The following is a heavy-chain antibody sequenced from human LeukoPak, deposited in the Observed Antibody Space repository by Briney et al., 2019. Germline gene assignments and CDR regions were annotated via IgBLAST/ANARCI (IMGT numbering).Heavy chain of an antibody. Sequence: PGRSLRLSCAASGFTFDDYAMHWVRQAPGKGLEWVSGISWNSGSIGYADSVKGRFTISRDNAKNSLYLQMNSLRAEDTALYYCAKDIKDGDYYYYGMDVWGQGTTVTVSS. CDR2: ISWNSGSI. CDR3: AKDIKDGDYYYYGMDV. V-gene: IGHV3-9*01. D-gene: IGHD2-15*01. J-gene: IGHJ6*02. CDR1: GFTFDDYA.